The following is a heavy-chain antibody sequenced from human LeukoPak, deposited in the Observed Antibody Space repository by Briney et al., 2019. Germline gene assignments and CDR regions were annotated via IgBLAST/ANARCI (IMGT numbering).Heavy chain of an antibody. J-gene: IGHJ5*02. CDR3: ARSHGSSWDNWFDP. V-gene: IGHV3-30-3*01. Sequence: GGSLRLSCAASGFTFNNYAMHWVRQTPGKGLEWVAVISHDGSNKFYADSVKGRFTISRDDSRDTVFLQMNSLRPDDTAVYYCARSHGSSWDNWFDPWGQGTLVTVSS. CDR1: GFTFNNYA. CDR2: ISHDGSNK. D-gene: IGHD6-13*01.